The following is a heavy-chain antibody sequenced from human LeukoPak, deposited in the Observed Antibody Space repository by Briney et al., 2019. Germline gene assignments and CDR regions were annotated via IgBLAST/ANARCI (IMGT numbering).Heavy chain of an antibody. V-gene: IGHV1-2*02. CDR1: GYTFTGYY. D-gene: IGHD2-2*01. CDR3: ARDHRYCSSTSCPLDWYYYGMDV. CDR2: INPNSGGT. J-gene: IGHJ6*02. Sequence: ASVKVSCKASGYTFTGYYMHWVRQAPGQGLEWMGWINPNSGGTNYAQKFQGRVTMTRDTSISTAYMELSRLRSDDTAVYYCARDHRYCSSTSCPLDWYYYGMDVWGQGTTVTVSS.